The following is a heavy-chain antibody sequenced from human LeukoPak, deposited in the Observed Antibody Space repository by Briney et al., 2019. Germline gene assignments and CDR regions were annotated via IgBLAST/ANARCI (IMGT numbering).Heavy chain of an antibody. D-gene: IGHD1-14*01. CDR3: ARAEWAAVDY. V-gene: IGHV4-30-4*08. CDR1: GGSISSGDYY. Sequence: SETLCLICTVSGGSISSGDYYWSWIRQPPGKGLEWIGYIYYSGSTYYNPSLKSRVTISVDTSKNQCSLKLSSVTAADTAVYYCARAEWAAVDYWGQGTLVTVSS. J-gene: IGHJ4*02. CDR2: IYYSGST.